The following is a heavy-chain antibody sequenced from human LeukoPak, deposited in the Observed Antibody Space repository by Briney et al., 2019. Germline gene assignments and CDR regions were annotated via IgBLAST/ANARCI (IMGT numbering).Heavy chain of an antibody. V-gene: IGHV3-73*01. CDR3: TMLGDY. CDR2: IRSKANNYAT. Sequence: GGSLRLSCAASGFTFSGSGMHWVRQASGKGLEWVGRIRSKANNYATAYAASVKGRFTISGDDSKNTAYLQMNSLKTEDTAVYYCTMLGDYWGQGTLVTVSS. D-gene: IGHD3-16*01. J-gene: IGHJ4*02. CDR1: GFTFSGSG.